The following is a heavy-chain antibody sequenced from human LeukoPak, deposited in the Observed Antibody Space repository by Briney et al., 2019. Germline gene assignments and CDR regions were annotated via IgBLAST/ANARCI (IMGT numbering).Heavy chain of an antibody. D-gene: IGHD6-6*01. V-gene: IGHV1-46*01. Sequence: ASVKVSCKASGYTFTSHYMHWVRQAPGQGLEWMGLINPSGSSTLYAQKFQGRVTITADKSASTAYMELSSLRSEDTAVYYCARLEGYSSSSGGHGWFDPWGQGPLVTVSS. CDR2: INPSGSST. CDR1: GYTFTSHY. CDR3: ARLEGYSSSSGGHGWFDP. J-gene: IGHJ5*02.